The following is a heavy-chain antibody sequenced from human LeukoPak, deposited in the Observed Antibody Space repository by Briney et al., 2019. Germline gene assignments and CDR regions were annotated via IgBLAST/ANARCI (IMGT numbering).Heavy chain of an antibody. Sequence: SETLSLTCTVSGGSINSSNYYWVWIRQPPGKGLEWIGSIYYSGTTYCNPSLKSRVTTSIDTPNNQFSLRLNSVTAADTAVYYCARGITIFGVASDYWGQGTLVLVSS. D-gene: IGHD3-3*01. V-gene: IGHV4-39*07. CDR3: ARGITIFGVASDY. J-gene: IGHJ4*02. CDR1: GGSINSSNYY. CDR2: IYYSGTT.